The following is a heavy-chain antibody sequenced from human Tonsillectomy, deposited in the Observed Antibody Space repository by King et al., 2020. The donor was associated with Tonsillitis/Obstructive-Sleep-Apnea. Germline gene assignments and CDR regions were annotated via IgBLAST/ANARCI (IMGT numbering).Heavy chain of an antibody. Sequence: VQLQQWGAGLLKPSETLSLTCAVDGGSFSGYYWSWIRQPPGKGLEWIGEINNSGSTNYNPSLKSRVTISVETSKNQFSLKLSSVTAADTAVYYCARAGPTVILDVWGQGTMVTVSS. CDR2: INNSGST. CDR3: ARAGPTVILDV. CDR1: GGSFSGYY. V-gene: IGHV4-34*01. D-gene: IGHD1-14*01. J-gene: IGHJ3*01.